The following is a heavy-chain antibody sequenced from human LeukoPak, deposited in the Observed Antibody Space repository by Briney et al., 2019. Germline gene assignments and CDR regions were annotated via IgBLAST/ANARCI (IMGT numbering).Heavy chain of an antibody. CDR2: IRSKAYGGTT. Sequence: PGGSLRLSCTASGFTFGDYAMSWVRQAPGKGLEWVGFIRSKAYGGTTEYAASVKGRFTISRDDSKSIAYLQMNSLKTEDTAVYYCTRNFWSGYYGYYYYCGMDVWGQGTTVTVSS. CDR1: GFTFGDYA. D-gene: IGHD3-3*01. J-gene: IGHJ6*02. V-gene: IGHV3-49*04. CDR3: TRNFWSGYYGYYYYCGMDV.